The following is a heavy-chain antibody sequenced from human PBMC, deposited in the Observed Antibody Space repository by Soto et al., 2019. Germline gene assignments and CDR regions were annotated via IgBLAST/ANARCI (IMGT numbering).Heavy chain of an antibody. CDR3: ARGSYFAITASKKCFDY. Sequence: SETLSLTCTVSGGSISSYYWSWIRQPPGKGLEWIGYIYYSGSTNYNPSLKSRVTISIDTSKNQFSLKLSSVTAADTAVYYCARGSYFAITASKKCFDYWGQGTLVTVSS. CDR2: IYYSGST. J-gene: IGHJ4*02. CDR1: GGSISSYY. V-gene: IGHV4-59*01. D-gene: IGHD2-21*01.